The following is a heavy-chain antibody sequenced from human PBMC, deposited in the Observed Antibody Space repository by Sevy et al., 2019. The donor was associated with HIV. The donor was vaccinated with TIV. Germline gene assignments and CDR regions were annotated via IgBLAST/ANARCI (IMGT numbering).Heavy chain of an antibody. J-gene: IGHJ4*02. CDR1: GFTFSSYG. CDR3: AKDSTPEVYGDYGPALVGPIDY. V-gene: IGHV3-30*02. CDR2: IRYDGSNK. D-gene: IGHD4-17*01. Sequence: GGSLRLSCAASGFTFSSYGMHWVRQAPGKGLEWVAFIRYDGSNKHYADSVKGRFTISRDNSKNTLYLQMNSLRAEDTAVYYCAKDSTPEVYGDYGPALVGPIDYWGQGTLVTVSS.